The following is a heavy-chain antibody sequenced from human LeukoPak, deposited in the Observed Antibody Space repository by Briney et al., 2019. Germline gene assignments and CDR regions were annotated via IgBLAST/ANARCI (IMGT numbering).Heavy chain of an antibody. D-gene: IGHD3-3*01. J-gene: IGHJ4*02. CDR2: IRYDGSNK. Sequence: PGGSLRLSCAASGFTFSSYGMHWVRQAPGKGLEWVAFIRYDGSNKYYADPVKGRFTISRDNSKNTLYLQMNSLRAEDTAVYYCAKATRGITIFGVVTDGYYFDYWGQGTLVTVSS. V-gene: IGHV3-30*02. CDR3: AKATRGITIFGVVTDGYYFDY. CDR1: GFTFSSYG.